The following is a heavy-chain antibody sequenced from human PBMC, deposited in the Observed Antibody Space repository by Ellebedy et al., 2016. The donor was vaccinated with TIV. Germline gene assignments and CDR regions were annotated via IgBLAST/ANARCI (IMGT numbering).Heavy chain of an antibody. CDR1: GYTFTSYA. CDR3: ASSYCGGDCYAEPDDY. V-gene: IGHV1-3*01. CDR2: INAGNGNT. Sequence: AASVKVSCKASGYTFTSYAMHWVRQAPGQRLEWMGWINAGNGNTKYSQKFQGRVTITRDTSASTAYMELSSLRSEDTAVYYCASSYCGGDCYAEPDDYWGQGTLVTVSS. J-gene: IGHJ4*02. D-gene: IGHD2-21*02.